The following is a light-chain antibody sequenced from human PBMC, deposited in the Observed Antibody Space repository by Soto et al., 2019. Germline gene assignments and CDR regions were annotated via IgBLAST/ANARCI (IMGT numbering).Light chain of an antibody. CDR1: SSDVGAYKY. J-gene: IGLJ3*02. CDR3: TSYAGSNILV. CDR2: EVS. V-gene: IGLV2-8*01. Sequence: QSALTQPPSASGSPGQSVTSSWTGTSSDVGAYKYVSWYQQYPGKAPKLMIYEVSKRPSGVPDRFSGSKSGNTASLTVSGLQAEDEADYYCTSYAGSNILVFGGGTKLTVL.